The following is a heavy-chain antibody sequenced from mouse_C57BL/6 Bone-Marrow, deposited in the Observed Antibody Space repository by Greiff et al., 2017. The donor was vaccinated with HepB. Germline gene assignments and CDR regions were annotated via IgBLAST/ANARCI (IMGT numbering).Heavy chain of an antibody. V-gene: IGHV1-64*01. J-gene: IGHJ4*01. Sequence: VKLQQPGAELVKPGASVKLSCKASGYTFTSYWMHWVKQRPGQGLEWIGMIHPNSGSTNYNEKFKSKATLTVDKSSSTAYMKLSSLTSEDSAVYYCAIPLYYYGSSYYAVDYWGQGTSVTVSS. D-gene: IGHD1-1*01. CDR1: GYTFTSYW. CDR3: AIPLYYYGSSYYAVDY. CDR2: IHPNSGST.